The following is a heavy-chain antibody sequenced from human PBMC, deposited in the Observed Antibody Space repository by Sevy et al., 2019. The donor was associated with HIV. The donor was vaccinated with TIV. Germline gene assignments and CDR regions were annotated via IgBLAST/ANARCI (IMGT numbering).Heavy chain of an antibody. J-gene: IGHJ3*02. CDR2: VSFDGGSK. CDR1: GFTFNNFP. Sequence: GGSLRLSCEASGFTFNNFPIHWVRQAPAKGLEWVAVVSFDGGSKYYADSVRGRFTVSRDNSKNTVYLQLNSLRAEDTAVYYCVRERARSITFDIWGQGTLVTVSS. CDR3: VRERARSITFDI. D-gene: IGHD3-16*01. V-gene: IGHV3-30-3*01.